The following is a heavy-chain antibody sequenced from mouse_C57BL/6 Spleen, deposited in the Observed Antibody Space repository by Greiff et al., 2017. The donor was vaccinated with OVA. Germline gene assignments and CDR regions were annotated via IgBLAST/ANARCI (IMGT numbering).Heavy chain of an antibody. J-gene: IGHJ4*01. CDR1: GFSLTSYG. CDR2: IWRGGST. D-gene: IGHD6-1*01. V-gene: IGHV2-5*01. Sequence: VQGVESGPGLVQPSQSLSITCTVSGFSLTSYGVHWVRQSPGTGLEWLGVIWRGGSTDYNAAFMSRLSITKDNSKSQVFFKMNSLQADDTAIYYCAKTPPDPLYAMDYWGQGTSVTVSS. CDR3: AKTPPDPLYAMDY.